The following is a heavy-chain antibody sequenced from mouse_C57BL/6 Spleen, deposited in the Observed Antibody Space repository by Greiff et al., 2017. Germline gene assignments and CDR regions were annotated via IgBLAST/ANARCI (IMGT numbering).Heavy chain of an antibody. V-gene: IGHV3-6*01. CDR2: ISYDGNT. CDR1: GFSITSGYY. CDR3: ARDGGSSWYFDV. D-gene: IGHD1-1*02. J-gene: IGHJ1*03. Sequence: EVQLQESGPGLVKPSRSLSLTCSVTGFSITSGYYWYWLRTFPGNKLEWMSYISYDGNTTYTPSLQNRISITRDTSKNQCFLKLNSVTTEDTATYYCARDGGSSWYFDVWGTGTTVTVSS.